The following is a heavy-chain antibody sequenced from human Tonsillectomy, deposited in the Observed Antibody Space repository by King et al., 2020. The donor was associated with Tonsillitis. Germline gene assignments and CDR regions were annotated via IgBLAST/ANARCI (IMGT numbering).Heavy chain of an antibody. Sequence: VQLVESGGGLVQPGRSLRLSCAASGFTFDDYAMHWVRQAPGKGLEWVSGISWNSGSIGYADSVKGRFTISRDNAKNSLYLQMNSLRAEDTALYYCAKEKGLGAPLGMDVWGQGTTVTVSS. CDR3: AKEKGLGAPLGMDV. D-gene: IGHD3/OR15-3a*01. V-gene: IGHV3-9*01. CDR2: ISWNSGSI. CDR1: GFTFDDYA. J-gene: IGHJ6*02.